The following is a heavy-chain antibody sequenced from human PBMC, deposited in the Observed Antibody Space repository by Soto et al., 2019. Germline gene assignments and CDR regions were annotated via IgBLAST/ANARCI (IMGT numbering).Heavy chain of an antibody. D-gene: IGHD1-26*01. V-gene: IGHV4-31*03. J-gene: IGHJ6*02. CDR1: GGSISSGGYY. CDR2: IYHSGYT. Sequence: SETLSLTCTVSGGSISSGGYYWTWIRQHPGKGLEWIAYIYHSGYTFYNPSLKSRVTMSVDTSKDQFSLKLRSVTAADTAVYYCAKWEGLGSDYYYYAMDVWGQGTTVTVSS. CDR3: AKWEGLGSDYYYYAMDV.